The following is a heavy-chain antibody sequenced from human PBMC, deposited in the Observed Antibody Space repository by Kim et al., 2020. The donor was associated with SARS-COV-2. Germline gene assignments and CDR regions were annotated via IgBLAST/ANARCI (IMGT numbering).Heavy chain of an antibody. CDR3: GGEGQQWPGGAVGY. Sequence: GGSLRLSCAASTSIFNDYWMCWVRQVPGKGLVWVSRIRSDGSSATYADFVKGRFTISRDSAKTTLYLQMNSLTDDDTGVYYCGGEGQQWPGGAVGYWGQGTLGTVSS. D-gene: IGHD6-19*01. J-gene: IGHJ4*02. CDR1: TSIFNDYW. CDR2: IRSDGSSA. V-gene: IGHV3-74*03.